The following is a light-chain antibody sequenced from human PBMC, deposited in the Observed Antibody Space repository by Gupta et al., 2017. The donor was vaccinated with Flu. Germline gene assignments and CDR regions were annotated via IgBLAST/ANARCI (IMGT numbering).Light chain of an antibody. CDR1: SSDIGGHSY. V-gene: IGLV2-11*01. CDR3: CSYAGTYTSPYV. Sequence: QSALAQPRSVSGSPGQSVTISCTGTSSDIGGHSYVTWYQQHPGKAPRLMIYDVTKRPSGVPDRFSGSRSGNTASLTISGLQSDDEADYYCCSYAGTYTSPYVFGTGTAVTVL. J-gene: IGLJ1*01. CDR2: DVT.